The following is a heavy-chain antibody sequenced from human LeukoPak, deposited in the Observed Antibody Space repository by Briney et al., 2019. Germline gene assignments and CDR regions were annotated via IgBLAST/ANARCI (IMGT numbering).Heavy chain of an antibody. CDR3: AGHHPRNTVDF. CDR2: IYYSGST. V-gene: IGHV4-39*01. Sequence: PSETLSLTCTVSGGSISSSSYYWGWLRQPPGTGLEWIGSIYYSGSTYYNPSLKSRVTISLDTSKNQFSLKLSSVTAADTAVYYCAGHHPRNTVDFWGQGTLVTVSS. J-gene: IGHJ4*02. D-gene: IGHD2/OR15-2a*01. CDR1: GGSISSSSYY.